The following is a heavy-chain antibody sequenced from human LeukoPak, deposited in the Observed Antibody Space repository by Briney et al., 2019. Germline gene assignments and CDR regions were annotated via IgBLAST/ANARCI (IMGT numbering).Heavy chain of an antibody. CDR3: AKRSGTSYYFDY. Sequence: GGSLRLPCAASGFXFSNYAIRWVRQAPGKGLEWVSSISGSGVSTYYADSVKGRFTISRDNSKNTLNLQMDSLRVEDTAVYYCAKRSGTSYYFDYWGQGTLVTVSS. CDR2: ISGSGVST. CDR1: GFXFSNYA. D-gene: IGHD2-2*01. J-gene: IGHJ4*02. V-gene: IGHV3-23*01.